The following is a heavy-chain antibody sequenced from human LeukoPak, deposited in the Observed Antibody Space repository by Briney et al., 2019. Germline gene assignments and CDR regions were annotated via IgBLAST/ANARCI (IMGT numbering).Heavy chain of an antibody. J-gene: IGHJ4*02. CDR1: GFTFSSYS. CDR2: ISSSSSTI. V-gene: IGHV3-48*01. Sequence: PGGSLRLSCAASGFTFSSYSMNWVRQAPGKGLEWVSYISSSSSTIYYADSVKGRFTISRDNAKNPLYLQMNSLRAEDTAVYYCARYSSHWSFDSWGQGTLVTVSS. D-gene: IGHD6-19*01. CDR3: ARYSSHWSFDS.